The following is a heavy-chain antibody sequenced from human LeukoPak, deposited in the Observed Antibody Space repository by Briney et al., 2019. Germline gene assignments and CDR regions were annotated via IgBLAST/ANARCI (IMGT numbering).Heavy chain of an antibody. CDR1: GGSISSGGYS. CDR3: ARSSYGDYGWFDP. J-gene: IGHJ5*02. Sequence: SETLSLTCAASGGSISSGGYSWSWIRQPPGKGLEWIGYIYHSGSTYYSPSLKSRVTISVDRSKNQFSLKLSSVTAADTAVYYCARSSYGDYGWFDPWGQGTLVTVSS. CDR2: IYHSGST. V-gene: IGHV4-30-2*01. D-gene: IGHD4-17*01.